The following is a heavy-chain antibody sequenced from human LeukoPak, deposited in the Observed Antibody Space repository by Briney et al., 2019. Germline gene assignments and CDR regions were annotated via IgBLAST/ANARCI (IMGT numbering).Heavy chain of an antibody. D-gene: IGHD3-10*01. V-gene: IGHV4-30-4*08. Sequence: SQTLSLTCTVSGGSISSGDYYWSWIPQPPGKGPEWIGYIYYSGSTYYNSSLKSRVTISVDTSKNQFSLKLSSVTAADSAVYCWARETGGGAFDIWGQGTMVTVSS. CDR1: GGSISSGDYY. J-gene: IGHJ3*02. CDR2: IYYSGST. CDR3: ARETGGGAFDI.